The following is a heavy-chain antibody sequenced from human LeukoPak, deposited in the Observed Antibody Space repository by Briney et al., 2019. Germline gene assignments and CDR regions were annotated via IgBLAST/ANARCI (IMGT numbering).Heavy chain of an antibody. V-gene: IGHV3-13*01. CDR3: ARDRDSSGLYGGADL. Sequence: PGGSLRLSCAASGFTFSSYDMHWVRQATGKGLEWVSAIGTAGDTYYPGSVKGRFTISRDTAKNSLYLQMNSLRVEDTAIYFCARDRDSSGLYGGADLWGQGVLVTASA. CDR1: GFTFSSYD. CDR2: IGTAGDT. J-gene: IGHJ5*02. D-gene: IGHD6-19*01.